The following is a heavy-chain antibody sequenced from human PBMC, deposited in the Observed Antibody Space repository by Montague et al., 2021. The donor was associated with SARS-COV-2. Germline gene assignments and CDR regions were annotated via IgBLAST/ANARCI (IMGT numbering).Heavy chain of an antibody. V-gene: IGHV3-33*01. CDR1: GFTFSSYG. J-gene: IGHJ6*03. CDR3: ARDMLYSYASVGFFYIDV. Sequence: SLRLSCAASGFTFSSYGMHWVRQAPGKGLEWVAVIWYDGSNKYYADSVKGRFTISRDNSKNTLYLQMNSLRAEDTAVYHCARDMLYSYASVGFFYIDVWGQGTTVTVSS. CDR2: IWYDGSNK. D-gene: IGHD5-18*01.